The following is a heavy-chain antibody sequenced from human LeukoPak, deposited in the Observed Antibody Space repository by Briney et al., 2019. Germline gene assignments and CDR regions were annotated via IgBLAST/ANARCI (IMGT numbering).Heavy chain of an antibody. CDR2: IKGDGSEK. J-gene: IGHJ4*02. CDR3: ARGAYSSGWAYFDH. Sequence: GGSLRLSCAASGFTFSTYWMSWVRQAPGKGLEWVANIKGDGSEKYYVNSMKGRVTISRDNAKNSLYLHMDSLRAEDTAVYYCARGAYSSGWAYFDHWGQGTLSPSPQ. V-gene: IGHV3-7*01. CDR1: GFTFSTYW. D-gene: IGHD6-19*01.